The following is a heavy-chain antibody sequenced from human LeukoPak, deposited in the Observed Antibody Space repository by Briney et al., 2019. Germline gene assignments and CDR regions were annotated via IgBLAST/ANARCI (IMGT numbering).Heavy chain of an antibody. CDR2: INHSGST. D-gene: IGHD3-22*01. J-gene: IGHJ4*02. CDR3: ARGPRSVRPVRFDY. CDR1: GGSFSGYY. Sequence: SETLSLTCAVYGGSFSGYYWSWIRQPPGKGLEWIGEINHSGSTNYNPSLKSRVTISVDTSKNQFSLKLSSVTAADTAVYYCARGPRSVRPVRFDYWGQGTLATVSS. V-gene: IGHV4-34*01.